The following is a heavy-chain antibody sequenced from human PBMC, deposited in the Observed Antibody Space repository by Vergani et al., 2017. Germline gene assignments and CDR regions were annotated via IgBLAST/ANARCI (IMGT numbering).Heavy chain of an antibody. CDR3: ARARRSGDFWSGHYFDY. Sequence: QLQLQESGPGLVKPSETLSLTCTVSGGSISSSSYYWGWIRQPPGKGLEWIGSIYYSGSTYYNPSLKSRVTISVETSKNQFSLKLSSVTAADTAVYYCARARRSGDFWSGHYFDYWGQGTLVTVSS. CDR2: IYYSGST. J-gene: IGHJ4*02. D-gene: IGHD3-3*01. V-gene: IGHV4-39*07. CDR1: GGSISSSSYY.